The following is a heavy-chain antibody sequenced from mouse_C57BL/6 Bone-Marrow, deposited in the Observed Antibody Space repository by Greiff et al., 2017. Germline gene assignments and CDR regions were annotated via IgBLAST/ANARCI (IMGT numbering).Heavy chain of an antibody. CDR1: GYTFTSYW. CDR3: TNYYGSSYEAMDY. V-gene: IGHV1-5*01. J-gene: IGHJ4*01. D-gene: IGHD1-1*01. CDR2: IYPGNSDT. Sequence: EVQLQQSGTVLARPGASVKMSCKTSGYTFTSYWMHWVKQRPGQGLEWIGAIYPGNSDTSYNQKFKGKANLTAVTSASTAYMELSSLTNEDSAVDYCTNYYGSSYEAMDYWGQGTSVTVSS.